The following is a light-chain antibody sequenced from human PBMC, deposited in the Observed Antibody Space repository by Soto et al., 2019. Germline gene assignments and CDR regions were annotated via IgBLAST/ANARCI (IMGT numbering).Light chain of an antibody. CDR2: GAS. CDR3: QQYNNWPPVT. J-gene: IGKJ2*01. Sequence: EIVMTQSPATLSVSPGERATLSCRASQSVSNNLAWYQQKPGQTPRLLIYGASTRATGIPVRFSGSGSGTEFTLTISSLQSQDFAVYYCQQYNNWPPVTFGQGTKLEIK. CDR1: QSVSNN. V-gene: IGKV3-15*01.